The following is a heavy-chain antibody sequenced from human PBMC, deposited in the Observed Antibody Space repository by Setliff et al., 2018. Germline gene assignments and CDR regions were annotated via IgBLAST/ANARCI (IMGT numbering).Heavy chain of an antibody. CDR3: ARAPGRNIRGDY. CDR2: IYQSGTT. CDR1: GGSLSGSSDY. Sequence: SETLSLTCSVSGGSLSGSSDYWGWIRQPPGKGLEWIGDIYQSGTTNYNPSLKSRVTISADTSKNQFSLKLKSVTAADTAVYYCARAPGRNIRGDYWGQGALVTVSS. D-gene: IGHD3-10*01. V-gene: IGHV4-39*07. J-gene: IGHJ4*02.